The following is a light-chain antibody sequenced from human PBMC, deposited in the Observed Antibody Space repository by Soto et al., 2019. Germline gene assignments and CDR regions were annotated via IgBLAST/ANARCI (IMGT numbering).Light chain of an antibody. Sequence: EILLTQSPATLSLSPGERATLSCRASQSVNSNSLAWYQQKPGKATRLLIYGASSRAPGISDRFSGSGSAADFTLTISRLEPEDFAVDYCQQYGTSPQVMYTFGQGTKLEIK. CDR1: QSVNSNS. V-gene: IGKV3-20*01. J-gene: IGKJ2*01. CDR2: GAS. CDR3: QQYGTSPQVMYT.